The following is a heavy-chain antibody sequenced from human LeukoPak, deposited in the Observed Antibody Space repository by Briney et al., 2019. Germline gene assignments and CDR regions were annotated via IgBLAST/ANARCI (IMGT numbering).Heavy chain of an antibody. D-gene: IGHD2-15*01. CDR2: IYYSGST. CDR1: GGSISTYY. J-gene: IGHJ4*02. V-gene: IGHV4-59*13. Sequence: SETLSLTCTVSGGSISTYYWSWIRQPPGKGLEWIGYIYYSGSTNYNPSHKSRVTISVDTSKNQFSLKLSSVTAADTAVYYCARGGDCSGGSCYAFDYWGQGTLVTVSS. CDR3: ARGGDCSGGSCYAFDY.